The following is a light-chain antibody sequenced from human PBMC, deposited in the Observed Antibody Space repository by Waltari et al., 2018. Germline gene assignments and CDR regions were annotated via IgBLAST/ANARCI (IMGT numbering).Light chain of an antibody. Sequence: EIVLTQSPGTLSLSPGERVTLSCRASQSVGRSLAWYQQKPGQAPRLLIYDASSRATGILDRFSGSGSGTDFSLTISRLEPEDFAVYYCQMYRSLPATFGQGTKVEIK. J-gene: IGKJ1*01. CDR1: QSVGRS. V-gene: IGKV3-20*01. CDR3: QMYRSLPAT. CDR2: DAS.